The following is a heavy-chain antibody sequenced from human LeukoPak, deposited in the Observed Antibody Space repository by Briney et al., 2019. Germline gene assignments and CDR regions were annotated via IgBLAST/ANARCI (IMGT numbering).Heavy chain of an antibody. Sequence: PGGSLRLSCAASGFTFSSYSMNWVLQAPGKGLEWVSSISSSSSYIYYADSVKGRFTISRDNAKNSLYLQMNSLRAEDTAVYYCARDRYYDSSGYYNYFQHWGQGTLVTVSS. CDR3: ARDRYYDSSGYYNYFQH. J-gene: IGHJ1*01. D-gene: IGHD3-22*01. V-gene: IGHV3-21*01. CDR1: GFTFSSYS. CDR2: ISSSSSYI.